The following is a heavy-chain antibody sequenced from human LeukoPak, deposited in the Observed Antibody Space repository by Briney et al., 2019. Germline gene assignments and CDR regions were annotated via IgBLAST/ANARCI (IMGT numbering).Heavy chain of an antibody. CDR3: ARDGGRICSSTSCYSDY. J-gene: IGHJ4*02. CDR2: IYHSGST. D-gene: IGHD2-2*01. Sequence: PSETLSLTCTVSGYSISSGCYWGWIRQPPGKGLEWIGSIYHSGSTYYNPSLKSRVTISVDTSKNQFSLKLSSVTAADTAVYYCARDGGRICSSTSCYSDYWGQGTLVTVSS. CDR1: GYSISSGCY. V-gene: IGHV4-38-2*02.